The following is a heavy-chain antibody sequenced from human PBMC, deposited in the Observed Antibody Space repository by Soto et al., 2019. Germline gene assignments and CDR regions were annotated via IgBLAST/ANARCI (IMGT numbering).Heavy chain of an antibody. CDR2: IYYSGST. CDR3: ARFRSYGDYYFDY. J-gene: IGHJ4*02. V-gene: IGHV4-59*08. D-gene: IGHD4-17*01. Sequence: PSETLSLTCTVSGGSISSYYWSWIRQPPGKGLEWIGYIYYSGSTNYNPSLKSRVTISVDTSKNQFSLKLSSVTAADTAVYYCARFRSYGDYYFDYWGQGTLVTVSS. CDR1: GGSISSYY.